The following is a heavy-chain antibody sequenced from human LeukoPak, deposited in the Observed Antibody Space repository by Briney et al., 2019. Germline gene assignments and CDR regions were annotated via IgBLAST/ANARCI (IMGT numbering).Heavy chain of an antibody. CDR3: ARQGLVGAAFNY. D-gene: IGHD1-26*01. CDR1: GGSISSYY. V-gene: IGHV4-59*05. CDR2: IYYSGST. J-gene: IGHJ4*02. Sequence: SETLSLTCTVSGGSISSYYWSWIRQPPGKGLEWIGSIYYSGSTYYNPSLKSRVTISVDTSKNQFSLKLSSVTAADTAVYYCARQGLVGAAFNYWGQGTLVTVSS.